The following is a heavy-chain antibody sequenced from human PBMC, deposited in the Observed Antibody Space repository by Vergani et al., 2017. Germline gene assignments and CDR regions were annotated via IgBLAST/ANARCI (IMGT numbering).Heavy chain of an antibody. CDR2: ISYDGSNK. Sequence: QVQLVESGGGVVQPGRSLRLSCAASGFTFSSYGMHWVRQAPGKGLEWVAVISYDGSNKYYADSVKGRFTISRDNSKNTLYLQMNSLRAEDTAVYYCAKDRNNDIFGYYYYGMDVWGQGTTVTVSS. CDR1: GFTFSSYG. V-gene: IGHV3-30*18. D-gene: IGHD3-9*01. J-gene: IGHJ6*02. CDR3: AKDRNNDIFGYYYYGMDV.